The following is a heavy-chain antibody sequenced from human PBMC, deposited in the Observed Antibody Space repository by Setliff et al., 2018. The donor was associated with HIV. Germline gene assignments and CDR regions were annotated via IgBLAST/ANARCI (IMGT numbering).Heavy chain of an antibody. V-gene: IGHV4-39*01. CDR1: GGSISSSSYY. D-gene: IGHD6-19*01. Sequence: LSLTCTVSGGSISSSSYYWGWIRQPPGKGLEWIGSIYYSGSTYYNPSLKSRVTISVDTSKDQFSLKLSSVTAADTAVYYCARLRREEQWLVRGWFDPWGQGTLVTVSS. J-gene: IGHJ5*02. CDR2: IYYSGST. CDR3: ARLRREEQWLVRGWFDP.